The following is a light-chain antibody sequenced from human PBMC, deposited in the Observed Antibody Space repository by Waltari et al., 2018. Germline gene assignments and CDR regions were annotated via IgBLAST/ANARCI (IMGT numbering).Light chain of an antibody. CDR1: QNVDNH. CDR2: DAS. V-gene: IGKV3-11*01. Sequence: EIVLTQSPGTVSLSPGERATLSCRASQNVDNHVAWYQQRPGQTPKLLIYDASNRATGVPARFSGSGSGTDFTLTISGLEPEDFAVYYCQQRSSLLPVTFGGGTKVEIK. CDR3: QQRSSLLPVT. J-gene: IGKJ4*01.